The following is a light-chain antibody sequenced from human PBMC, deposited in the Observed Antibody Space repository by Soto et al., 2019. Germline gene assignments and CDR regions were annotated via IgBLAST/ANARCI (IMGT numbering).Light chain of an antibody. J-gene: IGLJ1*01. CDR1: SRDVGAYDY. V-gene: IGLV2-14*03. CDR2: YVD. CDR3: CSYADGSIYF. Sequence: QSVLTQPASVSGSPGQSITISCIGTSRDVGAYDYVSWYLQYPDKAPQLLIYYVDHRPSGVSSRFSGSKSGNTASLTISGLQAEDEGDYYCCSYADGSIYFFGTGTKVTVL.